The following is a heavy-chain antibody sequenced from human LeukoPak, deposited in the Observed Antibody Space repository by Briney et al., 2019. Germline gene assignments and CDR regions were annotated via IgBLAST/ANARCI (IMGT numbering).Heavy chain of an antibody. D-gene: IGHD2-2*01. J-gene: IGHJ4*01. Sequence: GGSLRLSCAASGYTFSSYAKSWVRQAPGKGLEWVSGIRGSGDITYYADSVKGRFTISRDNFKNTLYLQMNSLRAEDTAVYYCAKSRIVCTSVSCPGGGFDYSGHGTLVTVSS. V-gene: IGHV3-23*01. CDR3: AKSRIVCTSVSCPGGGFDY. CDR2: IRGSGDIT. CDR1: GYTFSSYA.